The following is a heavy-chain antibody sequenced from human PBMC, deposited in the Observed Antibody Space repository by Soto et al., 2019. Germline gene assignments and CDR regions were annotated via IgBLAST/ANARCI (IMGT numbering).Heavy chain of an antibody. Sequence: ASVKVSCKASGYTFTSYGISWVRQAPGQGLEWMGWISAYNGNTNYAQRLQGRVTMTTDTSTSTAYMELRSLRSDDTAVYYCARVRENYDYVRGSYRHFFGMDVWGQGTTVTVSS. CDR2: ISAYNGNT. J-gene: IGHJ6*02. D-gene: IGHD3-16*02. CDR3: ARVRENYDYVRGSYRHFFGMDV. CDR1: GYTFTSYG. V-gene: IGHV1-18*01.